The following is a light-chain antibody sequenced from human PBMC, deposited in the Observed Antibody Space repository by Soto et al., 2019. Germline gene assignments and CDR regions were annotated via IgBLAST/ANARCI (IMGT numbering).Light chain of an antibody. V-gene: IGLV1-44*01. CDR1: SSNIGSNT. Sequence: QSVLTQPPSASGTPGQRVTISCSGSSSNIGSNTVSWFQQLPGRAPKLLLYNNTHRPSGVPDRFSGSKSCTSASLAISGLQSEDEADYYCAAWDDSLDGHVVFGGGTQLTVL. J-gene: IGLJ7*01. CDR2: NNT. CDR3: AAWDDSLDGHVV.